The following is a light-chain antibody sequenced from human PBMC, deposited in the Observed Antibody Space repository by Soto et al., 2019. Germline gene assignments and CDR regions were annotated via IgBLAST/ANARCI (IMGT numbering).Light chain of an antibody. J-gene: IGKJ4*02. CDR2: AAS. CDR3: QKYNNAPRVT. CDR1: QGISTY. V-gene: IGKV1-27*01. Sequence: DIQMTQSPSSLSASVGDRVTITCRASQGISTYLAWYQQKPGKVPKLLIYAASTLQSGVPSRFSGSGSWTAFALTISSQQPEDVATFYCQKYNNAPRVTCGGGTKVEIK.